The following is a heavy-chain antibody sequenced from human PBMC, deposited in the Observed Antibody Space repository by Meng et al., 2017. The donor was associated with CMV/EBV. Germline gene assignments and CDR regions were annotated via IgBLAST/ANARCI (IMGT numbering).Heavy chain of an antibody. V-gene: IGHV3-30*04. CDR2: ISYDGGNK. CDR3: AREPYCTNGVCFLDY. J-gene: IGHJ4*02. D-gene: IGHD2-8*01. Sequence: GGSLRLSCAASGFTFSNYAMHWVRQAPGKGLEWVAVISYDGGNKYYADSVKGRFTISRDNSKNTLYLQMNSLRAEDTAVYYCAREPYCTNGVCFLDYWGQGTLVTVSS. CDR1: GFTFSNYA.